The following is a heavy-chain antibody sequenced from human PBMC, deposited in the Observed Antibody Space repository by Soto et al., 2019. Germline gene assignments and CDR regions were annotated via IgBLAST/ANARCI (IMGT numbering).Heavy chain of an antibody. V-gene: IGHV4-34*01. J-gene: IGHJ4*02. CDR2: INHSGGT. Sequence: QVQLQQWGTGLLKPSETLSLTCAVYGGSFSGYYWNWIRQPPGKGLEWIGEINHSGGTTHNPSLKSRVTVSVDTSKTPFPRKLTSVTAADTAVYYCARGGDYAGLGGQGTLVIVSS. CDR3: ARGGDYAGL. D-gene: IGHD4-17*01. CDR1: GGSFSGYY.